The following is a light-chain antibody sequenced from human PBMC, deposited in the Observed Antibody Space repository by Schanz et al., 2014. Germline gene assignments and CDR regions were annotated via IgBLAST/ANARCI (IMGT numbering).Light chain of an antibody. V-gene: IGKV3-11*01. Sequence: PGERATLSCRASQSVDTYLAWYQQKPGQAPRLLIYGSSGRAAGLPDRFSGSGSGTDFTLTISSLEPEDFAVYYCQQRSNWPPMYSFGQGTKLEIK. CDR3: QQRSNWPPMYS. CDR1: QSVDTY. CDR2: GSS. J-gene: IGKJ2*03.